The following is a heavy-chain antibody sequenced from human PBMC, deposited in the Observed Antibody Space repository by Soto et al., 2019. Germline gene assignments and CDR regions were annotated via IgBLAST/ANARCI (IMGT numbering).Heavy chain of an antibody. CDR2: IHSDGSST. V-gene: IGHV3-74*01. CDR3: ATGDRGAFDL. Sequence: EVQLVESGGGLVQPGESLRLSCAASGFTFSYYWMHWVRQAPGKGLVWVSRIHSDGSSTTYADSVKGRFTISRDNARNTVYLQMHCLRVEDTAVYYCATGDRGAFDLWGQGTVVTVSS. CDR1: GFTFSYYW. D-gene: IGHD1-26*01. J-gene: IGHJ3*01.